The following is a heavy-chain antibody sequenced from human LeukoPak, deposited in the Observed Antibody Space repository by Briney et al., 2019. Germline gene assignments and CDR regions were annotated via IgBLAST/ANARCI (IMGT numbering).Heavy chain of an antibody. D-gene: IGHD3-16*01. CDR2: IYYSGST. CDR3: ARGSNRVWAPGAFDI. J-gene: IGHJ3*02. Sequence: PSETLSLTCTVSGGSISSYYWSWIRQPPGKGLEWIGYIYYSGSTNYNPSLKSRVTISVDTSKNQFSLKLSSLTAPDTAVYYCARGSNRVWAPGAFDIWGQGTMVTVSS. CDR1: GGSISSYY. V-gene: IGHV4-59*01.